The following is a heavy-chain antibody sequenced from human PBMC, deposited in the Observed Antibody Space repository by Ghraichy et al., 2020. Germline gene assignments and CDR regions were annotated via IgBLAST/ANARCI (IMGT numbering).Heavy chain of an antibody. Sequence: SCTVSGGSISSYYWSWIRQPAGKGLEWIGRIYTSGSTNYNPSLKSRVTMSVDTSKNQFSLKLSSVTAADTAVYYCARGGPRSGRATWSHYYYGMDVWGQGTTVTVSS. D-gene: IGHD1-26*01. CDR2: IYTSGST. J-gene: IGHJ6*02. CDR1: GGSISSYY. V-gene: IGHV4-4*07. CDR3: ARGGPRSGRATWSHYYYGMDV.